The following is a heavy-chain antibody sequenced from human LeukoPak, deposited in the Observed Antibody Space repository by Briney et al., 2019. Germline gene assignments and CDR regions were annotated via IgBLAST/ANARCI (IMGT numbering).Heavy chain of an antibody. J-gene: IGHJ5*02. D-gene: IGHD4-17*01. V-gene: IGHV4-31*03. Sequence: SETLSLTCTVSGGSISSGGYYWSWIRQHPGKGLEWIGYIYYSGSTYYNPSLKSRVTISVDTSKNQFSLKLSSVTAADTAVYYCARAATVTTFMGAWFDPWGQGTLVTVSS. CDR3: ARAATVTTFMGAWFDP. CDR2: IYYSGST. CDR1: GGSISSGGYY.